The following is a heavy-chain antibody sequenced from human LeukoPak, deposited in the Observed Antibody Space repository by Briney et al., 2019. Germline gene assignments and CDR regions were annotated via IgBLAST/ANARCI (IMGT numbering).Heavy chain of an antibody. CDR1: GFTVSSNY. J-gene: IGHJ4*02. Sequence: GGSLRLSCAASGFTVSSNYMSWVRQAPGKGLEWVSVTYSGGSTYYADSVKGRFTISRDNSKNTLFLQMNSLRAEDTAVYYCARGPLPYGYLDYWGQGTLVTVSS. CDR3: ARGPLPYGYLDY. V-gene: IGHV3-53*01. D-gene: IGHD5-18*01. CDR2: TYSGGST.